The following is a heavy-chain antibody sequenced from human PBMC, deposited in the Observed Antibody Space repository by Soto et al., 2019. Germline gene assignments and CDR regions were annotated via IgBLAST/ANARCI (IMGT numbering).Heavy chain of an antibody. Sequence: EVQLLESGGGLVQPGGSLRLSCAASGFTFSSYAMRWVRQAPGKGLEWVSAISGSGGSTYYADSVKGGFTISRDNSKNTLYLHMNSLRAEETAVYYCARRGSGSYYDYWGQGTLVTVSS. J-gene: IGHJ4*02. CDR2: ISGSGGST. V-gene: IGHV3-23*01. D-gene: IGHD1-26*01. CDR1: GFTFSSYA. CDR3: ARRGSGSYYDY.